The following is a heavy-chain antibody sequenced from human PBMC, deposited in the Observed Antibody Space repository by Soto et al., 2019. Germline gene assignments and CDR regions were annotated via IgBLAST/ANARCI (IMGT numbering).Heavy chain of an antibody. V-gene: IGHV3-9*01. Sequence: EMQLVESGGGLVQPGMSLRLSCAASGFTFDDYAMYWVRHVPGQGLEWVSGISWNSGRIGYADSVKGRFTISRDNAKNSLYLQMNSLRPEDTALYYCTKARLWGGDGYNSYYYNAMDVWGQGTTVTVSS. D-gene: IGHD3-16*01. J-gene: IGHJ6*02. CDR3: TKARLWGGDGYNSYYYNAMDV. CDR2: ISWNSGRI. CDR1: GFTFDDYA.